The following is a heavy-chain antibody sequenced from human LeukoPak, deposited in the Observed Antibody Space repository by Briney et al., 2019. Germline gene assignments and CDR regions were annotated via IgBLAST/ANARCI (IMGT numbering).Heavy chain of an antibody. J-gene: IGHJ3*02. V-gene: IGHV4-59*01. D-gene: IGHD3-22*01. Sequence: SETLSLTCTVSGGSISSSYWSWIRQPPGKGLEWIGYIHYSGNTNYTPTLKNRLTMSVDTSKNQFSLKLSSMTAADTAVYYCVRGYYDSSGSSNTFDIWGQGTMVTVSS. CDR3: VRGYYDSSGSSNTFDI. CDR2: IHYSGNT. CDR1: GGSISSSY.